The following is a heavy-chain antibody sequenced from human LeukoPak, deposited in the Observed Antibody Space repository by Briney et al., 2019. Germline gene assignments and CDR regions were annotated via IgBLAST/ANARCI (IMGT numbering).Heavy chain of an antibody. V-gene: IGHV1-8*01. D-gene: IGHD7-27*01. Sequence: ASVKVSCKASGYTLTNHHINWVRQAAGQGLGWMGWMNPGTGNTVYAQKFQGRVTMTWDTSISTAYMELGSLRSEDTALYYCARGRPTNLGGIYWGQGTLVTVSS. CDR3: ARGRPTNLGGIY. CDR2: MNPGTGNT. J-gene: IGHJ4*02. CDR1: GYTLTNHH.